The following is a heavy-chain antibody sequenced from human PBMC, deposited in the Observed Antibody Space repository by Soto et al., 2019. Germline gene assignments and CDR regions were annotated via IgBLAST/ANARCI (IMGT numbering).Heavy chain of an antibody. J-gene: IGHJ3*01. CDR3: ARPGYYDDSGYWRSPFDF. Sequence: SETLSLTCTVSGDSISTRHYYWGWIRQPPGKGLEWIGSIYKSGSTYYNPSLKSRVTISVDTSKNQFSLKLSSVTAADTAVYYCARPGYYDDSGYWRSPFDFWGQGTMVTVSS. V-gene: IGHV4-39*01. CDR2: IYKSGST. D-gene: IGHD3-22*01. CDR1: GDSISTRHYY.